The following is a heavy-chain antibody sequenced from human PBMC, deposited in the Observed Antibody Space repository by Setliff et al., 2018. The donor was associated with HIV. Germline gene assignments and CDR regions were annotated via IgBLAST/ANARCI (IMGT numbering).Heavy chain of an antibody. D-gene: IGHD4-17*01. CDR1: GFTLSTYG. Sequence: GGSLRLSCATSGFTLSTYGMHWVRQAPGKGLEWVARVHYNGNDKFYVDSVKGRFTISRDNSENTLYLQMDGLRAEDTAVYYCARSPYGGNPYLFDFWGQGTLVTVSS. J-gene: IGHJ4*02. CDR3: ARSPYGGNPYLFDF. V-gene: IGHV3-30*02. CDR2: VHYNGNDK.